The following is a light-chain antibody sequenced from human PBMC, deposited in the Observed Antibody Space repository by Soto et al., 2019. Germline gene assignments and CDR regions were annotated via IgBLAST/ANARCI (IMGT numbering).Light chain of an antibody. V-gene: IGKV3-20*01. CDR1: QSVSSSY. Sequence: EIVLTQSPGTLSLSPGERVTLSCRASQSVSSSYLAWHQQKPGQAPRLLMYGASSRATGIPDRFSGSGSGTDFTLTISRLEPEDFAVYYCQQYGSSPWTFGQGTKVEIK. J-gene: IGKJ1*01. CDR3: QQYGSSPWT. CDR2: GAS.